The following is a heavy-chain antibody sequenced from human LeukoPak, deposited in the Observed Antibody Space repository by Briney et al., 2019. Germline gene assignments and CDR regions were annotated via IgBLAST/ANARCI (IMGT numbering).Heavy chain of an antibody. CDR2: INHSGST. D-gene: IGHD1-7*01. CDR3: AREFRTLDAFDI. Sequence: SETLSLTCAVYGGSFSGYYWSWIRQPPGKGLEWIGEINHSGSTNYNPSLKSRVTISVDTSKNQFSLKLSSVTAAATAVYYCAREFRTLDAFDIWGQGTMVTVSS. CDR1: GGSFSGYY. V-gene: IGHV4-34*01. J-gene: IGHJ3*02.